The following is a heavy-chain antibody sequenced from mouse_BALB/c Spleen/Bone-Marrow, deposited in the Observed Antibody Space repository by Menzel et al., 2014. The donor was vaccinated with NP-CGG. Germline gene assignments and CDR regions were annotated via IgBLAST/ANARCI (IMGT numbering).Heavy chain of an antibody. CDR1: GYTFTSYW. V-gene: IGHV1S81*02. CDR2: IIPSNGRS. CDR3: ARTYGDSPYFYAMDY. D-gene: IGHD2-13*01. Sequence: VQLQQSGAELVKPGTSVKLSCKTSGYTFTSYWMHWVKQRPGQGLEWIGEIIPSNGRSNYNEKSKNKATLTVDKSSSTAYMQLSSLTSEDSAVYFCARTYGDSPYFYAMDYWGQGTSVTVSS. J-gene: IGHJ4*01.